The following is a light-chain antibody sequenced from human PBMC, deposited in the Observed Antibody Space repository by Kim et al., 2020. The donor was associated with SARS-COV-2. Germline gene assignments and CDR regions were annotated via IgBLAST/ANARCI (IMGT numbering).Light chain of an antibody. CDR2: WAS. Sequence: ATTTAKSSQSVVYSPNNKNSVAWYQQKPGQPPKLLIYWASTRESGVPDRFSGGGSGTDVTLTISSLQAEDGSVYYCQQYYTTPGTFGQETKVDIK. V-gene: IGKV4-1*01. J-gene: IGKJ1*01. CDR1: QSVVYSPNNKNS. CDR3: QQYYTTPGT.